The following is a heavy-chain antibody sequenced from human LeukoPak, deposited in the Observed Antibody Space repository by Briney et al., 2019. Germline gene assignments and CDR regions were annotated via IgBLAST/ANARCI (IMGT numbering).Heavy chain of an antibody. CDR2: ISSNGGST. V-gene: IGHV3-64*01. J-gene: IGHJ4*02. Sequence: GRSLRLSCAASGFTFSSYAMHWVRQAPGKGLEYVSAISSNGGSTYYANSVKGRFTISRDNSKNTLYLQMGSLRAEDTAVYYCARGPAYGARSDYLDYWGQGTLVTVSS. D-gene: IGHD3-10*01. CDR3: ARGPAYGARSDYLDY. CDR1: GFTFSSYA.